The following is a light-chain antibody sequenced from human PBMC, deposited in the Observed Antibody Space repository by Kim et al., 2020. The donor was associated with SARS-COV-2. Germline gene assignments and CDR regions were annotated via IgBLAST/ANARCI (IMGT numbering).Light chain of an antibody. CDR1: SSNIGAGYD. CDR3: QSYDSSLSGWV. V-gene: IGLV1-40*01. Sequence: QRVTSSCTGSSSNIGAGYDVHWYQHLPGTAPKLLIYGNSNRPSGVPDRFSGSKSGTSASLAITGLQAEDEADYYCQSYDSSLSGWVFGGGTQLTVL. CDR2: GNS. J-gene: IGLJ3*02.